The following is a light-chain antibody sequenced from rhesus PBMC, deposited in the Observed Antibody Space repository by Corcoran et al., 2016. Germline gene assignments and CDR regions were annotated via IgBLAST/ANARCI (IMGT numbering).Light chain of an antibody. CDR2: YAS. Sequence: DIQMTQSPSSLSASVGDRVTITCRVSQGISSYLAWYQQKPGKAPKPLIYYASNLGSGVPSRFSGSGSGTEFTLTISSLQPEDFATYYCQQYNSDPWTFGQGTKVEIK. J-gene: IGKJ1*01. CDR1: QGISSY. V-gene: IGKV1-37*01. CDR3: QQYNSDPWT.